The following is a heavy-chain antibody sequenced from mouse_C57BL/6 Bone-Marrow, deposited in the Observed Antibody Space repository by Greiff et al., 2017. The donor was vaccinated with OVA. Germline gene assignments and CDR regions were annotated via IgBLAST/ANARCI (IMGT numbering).Heavy chain of an antibody. CDR2: ISNGGGST. D-gene: IGHD2-2*01. Sequence: EVMLVESGGGLVQPGGSLKLSCAASGFTFSDYYMYWVRQTPEKRLAWVAYISNGGGSTYYPDTVKGRFTISRDNAKNTLCLQMSRLKAEDTAMYYCARGYPSSFAYWGQGTLVTVSA. CDR3: ARGYPSSFAY. V-gene: IGHV5-12*01. CDR1: GFTFSDYY. J-gene: IGHJ3*01.